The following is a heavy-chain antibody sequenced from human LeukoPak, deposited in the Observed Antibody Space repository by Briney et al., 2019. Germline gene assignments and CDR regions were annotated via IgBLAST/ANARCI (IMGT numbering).Heavy chain of an antibody. D-gene: IGHD2-8*02. V-gene: IGHV3-23*01. CDR1: GFTFSRSS. CDR2: SGYGGDA. J-gene: IGHJ4*01. CDR3: ARKTGGHYPFDS. Sequence: GGSLRLSCAASGFTFSRSSMNWVRQAPRKELEWVSVSGYGGDAFYAESVRGRFTISRDNSKNTLYLQMNTLRVEDTAVYYCARKTGGHYPFDSWGQGALVTVSS.